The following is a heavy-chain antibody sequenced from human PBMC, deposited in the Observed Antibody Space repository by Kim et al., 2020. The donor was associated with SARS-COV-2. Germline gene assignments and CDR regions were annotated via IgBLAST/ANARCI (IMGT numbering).Heavy chain of an antibody. CDR1: GYTFTSNA. Sequence: ASVKVSCRASGYTFTSNAISWVRQAPAQGPEWVGWISPYTGNTQYAENFQGRVTLSTDASTSTVFLEMKTLESDDTGFYYCARHRLHDNSGDSYDYWGRGTLITVSP. CDR3: ARHRLHDNSGDSYDY. J-gene: IGHJ4*02. CDR2: ISPYTGNT. D-gene: IGHD3-22*01. V-gene: IGHV1-18*01.